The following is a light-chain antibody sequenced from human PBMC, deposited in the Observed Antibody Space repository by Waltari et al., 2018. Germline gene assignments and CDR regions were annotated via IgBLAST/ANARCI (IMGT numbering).Light chain of an antibody. CDR1: SGSIASNY. V-gene: IGLV6-57*01. Sequence: NFMLTQPHSVSASPGKTVTLSCTRSSGSIASNYVQWYQQRPGRSPTTVIYENNQRPSGVSDRFSGSIDSSSNSAPLTISGLKAEDEADYYCQSYYGTDWVFGGGTKLTVL. CDR3: QSYYGTDWV. CDR2: ENN. J-gene: IGLJ3*02.